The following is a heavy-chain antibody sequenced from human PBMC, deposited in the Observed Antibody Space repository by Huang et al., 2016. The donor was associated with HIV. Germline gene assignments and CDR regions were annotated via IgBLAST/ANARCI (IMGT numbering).Heavy chain of an antibody. CDR3: ARGQGGYYYYYMDV. V-gene: IGHV4-34*01. Sequence: QVQLQQWGAGLLRPSETLSLTCAVYGGSFSGYYGTWIRQPPGKGRAWIGESNHSERTNYNPSLKSRVTISVDTSRNQFSLTLTSVTAADTAVYYCARGQGGYYYYYMDVWGKGTTVTVSS. J-gene: IGHJ6*03. CDR2: SNHSERT. CDR1: GGSFSGYY.